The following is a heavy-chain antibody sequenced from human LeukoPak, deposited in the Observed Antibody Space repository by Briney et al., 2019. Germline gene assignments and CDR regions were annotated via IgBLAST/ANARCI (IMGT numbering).Heavy chain of an antibody. V-gene: IGHV4-59*01. CDR1: GGSISSYY. CDR3: ARGGYSGYDPTNWFDP. CDR2: IYYSGST. J-gene: IGHJ5*02. Sequence: SETLSLTCTVSGGSISSYYWSWIRQPPGKGLEWIGYIYYSGSTNYNPSLKSRVTISVDTSKNQFSLKLSSVTAADTAVYYCARGGYSGYDPTNWFDPWGQGTLVTVSS. D-gene: IGHD5-12*01.